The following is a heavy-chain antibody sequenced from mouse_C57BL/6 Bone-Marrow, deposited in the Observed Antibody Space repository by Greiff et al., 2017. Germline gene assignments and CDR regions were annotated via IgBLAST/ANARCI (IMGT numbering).Heavy chain of an antibody. V-gene: IGHV5-4*01. Sequence: EVKLMDSGGGLVKPGGSLKLSCAASGFTFSSYAMSWVRQTPEKRLEWVATISDGGSYTYYPDNVKGRFPISRDNAKNNLYLQMSHLKSEDTAMYYCARDDYGIWYFDVWGTGTTVTVSS. J-gene: IGHJ1*03. D-gene: IGHD2-4*01. CDR3: ARDDYGIWYFDV. CDR2: ISDGGSYT. CDR1: GFTFSSYA.